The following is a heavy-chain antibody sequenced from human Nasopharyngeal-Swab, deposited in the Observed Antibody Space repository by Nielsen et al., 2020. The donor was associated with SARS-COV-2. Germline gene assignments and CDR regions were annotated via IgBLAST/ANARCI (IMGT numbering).Heavy chain of an antibody. D-gene: IGHD3-3*01. V-gene: IGHV3-21*01. CDR3: ARDGLDYDFWSAYFMDV. CDR2: ISSSSTYI. CDR1: GFTFSSYN. Sequence: GSLRLSCAASGFTFSSYNMNWVRQAPGKGLEWVSSISSSSTYIYYADSVKGRFTISRDNTKNSLSLQMSSLGVEDTAVYYCARDGLDYDFWSAYFMDVWGQGTTVIVSS. J-gene: IGHJ6*02.